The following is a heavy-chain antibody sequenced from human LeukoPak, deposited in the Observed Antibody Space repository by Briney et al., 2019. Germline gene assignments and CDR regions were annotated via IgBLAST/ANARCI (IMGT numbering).Heavy chain of an antibody. CDR2: IYYSGST. J-gene: IGHJ4*02. CDR1: GGSISSYY. V-gene: IGHV4-59*01. D-gene: IGHD2-2*01. Sequence: PSETLSLTCTVSGGSISSYYWSWIRQPPGKGLEWIGYIYYSGSTNYNPSLKSRVTISVDTSKNQFSLKLSSVTAADTAVYYCASVVPAAMTLDYWGQGTLVTVSS. CDR3: ASVVPAAMTLDY.